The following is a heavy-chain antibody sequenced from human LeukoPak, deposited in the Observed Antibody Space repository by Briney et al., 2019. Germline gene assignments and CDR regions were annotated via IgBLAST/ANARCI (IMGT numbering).Heavy chain of an antibody. V-gene: IGHV4-39*01. D-gene: IGHD1-26*01. CDR1: GGSIINSGYY. CDR2: IYYNGGT. Sequence: SETLSLTCTVSGGSIINSGYYWGWIRQPPGKRLEWIGSIYYNGGTSYNPSLKSRATISVDTSKNLFSLKLASVTAADTAVYCCGRLKWVWDGRGEVDYWGQGTLVTVSS. CDR3: GRLKWVWDGRGEVDY. J-gene: IGHJ4*02.